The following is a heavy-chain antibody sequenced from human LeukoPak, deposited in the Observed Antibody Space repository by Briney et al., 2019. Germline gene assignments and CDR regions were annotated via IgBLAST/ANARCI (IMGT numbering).Heavy chain of an antibody. CDR3: ARSIAAAGKSDYYYYYMDV. J-gene: IGHJ6*03. CDR2: IYYSGST. Sequence: PSETLSLTCTVSGGSIRSSSYYWSWIRQPPGKGLEWIGYIYYSGSTNYNPSLKSRVTISVDTSKNQFSLKLSSVTAADTAVYYCARSIAAAGKSDYYYYYMDVWGKGTTVTVSS. D-gene: IGHD6-13*01. V-gene: IGHV4-61*01. CDR1: GGSIRSSSYY.